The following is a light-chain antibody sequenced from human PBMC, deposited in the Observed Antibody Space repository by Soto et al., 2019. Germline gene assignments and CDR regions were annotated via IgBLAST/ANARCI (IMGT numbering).Light chain of an antibody. J-gene: IGKJ3*01. CDR1: QGISRW. CDR3: QQANSLPFT. CDR2: TTS. V-gene: IGKV1-12*01. Sequence: DIQITQSPSSVSASVGDRVTITCRASQGISRWLAWYQQKPGKAPKLLIYTTSSLQSGVPSRFSGSGSGTDFTLTINNLQPEDFATYFCQQANSLPFTFGPGTEVYMK.